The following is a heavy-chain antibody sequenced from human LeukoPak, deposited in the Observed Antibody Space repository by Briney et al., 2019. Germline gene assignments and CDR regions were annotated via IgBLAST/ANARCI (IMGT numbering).Heavy chain of an antibody. CDR2: IPSEGSGR. CDR1: GFTLSQYG. V-gene: IGHV3-30*02. J-gene: IGHJ2*01. CDR3: VKSGNTSGSYWYFDL. Sequence: GGSLRLSCEASGFTLSQYGLHWVRPAPGKGLEWVAFIPSEGSGRFHAASVKDRFSISKDDSKHTLYLQMNSPLAEDTALYYCVKSGNTSGSYWYFDLWGRGTLVTVSS. D-gene: IGHD3-10*01.